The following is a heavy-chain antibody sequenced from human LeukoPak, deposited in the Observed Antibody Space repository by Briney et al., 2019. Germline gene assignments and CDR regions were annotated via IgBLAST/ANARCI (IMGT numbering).Heavy chain of an antibody. D-gene: IGHD6-13*01. Sequence: GGSLRLSCAASGFTVSDNYMSWVRQAPGKGPEWVSVMYSRGDTYYAKSVKGRFTLSRDISKNTLYLQMNGLRTEDTAMYYCARDAPQVPAAGVLASWGQGTLVIVSS. CDR2: MYSRGDT. V-gene: IGHV3-53*01. CDR3: ARDAPQVPAAGVLAS. J-gene: IGHJ5*02. CDR1: GFTVSDNY.